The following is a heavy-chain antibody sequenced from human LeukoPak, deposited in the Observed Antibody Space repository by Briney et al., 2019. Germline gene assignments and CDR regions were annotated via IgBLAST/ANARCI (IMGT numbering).Heavy chain of an antibody. Sequence: ASGKVSCKASGYICTASYIYWVRQAAGQGLEWIGRVNPNSGGTNYAQKFQGRVTVTRDTSIKTVYMELSGLRSGDTALYYCARDFFRGGAAVNWFDPWGQGTLVTVSS. CDR2: VNPNSGGT. D-gene: IGHD3-10*01. J-gene: IGHJ5*02. CDR3: ARDFFRGGAAVNWFDP. V-gene: IGHV1-2*06. CDR1: GYICTASY.